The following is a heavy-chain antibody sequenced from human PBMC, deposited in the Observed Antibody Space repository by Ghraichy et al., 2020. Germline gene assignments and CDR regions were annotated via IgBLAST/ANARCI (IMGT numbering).Heavy chain of an antibody. V-gene: IGHV3-7*01. J-gene: IGHJ4*02. CDR1: GFTFSSYW. Sequence: GESLNISCAASGFTFSSYWMSWVRQAPGKGLEWVANIKQDGSEKYYVDSVKGRFTISRDNAKNSLYLQMNSLRAEDTAVYYCARGATYDYVWGSYRYSPHYFDYWGQGTLVTVSS. CDR2: IKQDGSEK. D-gene: IGHD3-16*02. CDR3: ARGATYDYVWGSYRYSPHYFDY.